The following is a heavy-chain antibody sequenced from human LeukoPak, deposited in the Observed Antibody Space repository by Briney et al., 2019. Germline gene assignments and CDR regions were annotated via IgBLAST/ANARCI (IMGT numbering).Heavy chain of an antibody. CDR2: INPNRGGT. CDR3: ARDPTTSWFFKFDH. CDR1: GYPFTGYH. V-gene: IGHV1-2*02. Sequence: SVKVSCKASGYPFTGYHIHWVRQAPGQGLEWMGSINPNRGGTNSAQSFQGRVTLTRDTSTSTAYMELSRLRSDDTAVYYCARDPTTSWFFKFDHWGQGTLVTVSS. J-gene: IGHJ4*02. D-gene: IGHD3-10*01.